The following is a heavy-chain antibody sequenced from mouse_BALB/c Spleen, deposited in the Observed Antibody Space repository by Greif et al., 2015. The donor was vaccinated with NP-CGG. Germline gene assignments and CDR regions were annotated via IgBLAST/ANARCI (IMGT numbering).Heavy chain of an antibody. D-gene: IGHD1-1*01. Sequence: EVKLMESGAELVKPGASVKLSCSASGFNIKDTYMHWVKQRPEQGLEWIGRIDPANGNTKYDPKFQGKATITADTSSNTAYLQLSSLTSEDTAVYYCARGVDYYGSSYSYWGQGTTLTVSS. J-gene: IGHJ2*01. CDR1: GFNIKDTY. CDR2: IDPANGNT. CDR3: ARGVDYYGSSYSY. V-gene: IGHV14-3*02.